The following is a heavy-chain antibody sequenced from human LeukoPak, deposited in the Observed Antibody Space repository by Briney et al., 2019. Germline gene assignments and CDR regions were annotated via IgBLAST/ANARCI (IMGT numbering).Heavy chain of an antibody. V-gene: IGHV3-11*04. CDR3: ARSGSSTSWVYFDY. CDR1: GFTFSYFY. CDR2: ISSSGSTI. Sequence: GGSLRLSCAASGFTFSYFYMSWIRQAPGKGLEWVSYISSSGSTIFYADSVKGRFTISRDNAKNSLYLQMNSLRAEDTAVYYCARSGSSTSWVYFDYWGQGTLVTVSS. J-gene: IGHJ4*02. D-gene: IGHD2-2*01.